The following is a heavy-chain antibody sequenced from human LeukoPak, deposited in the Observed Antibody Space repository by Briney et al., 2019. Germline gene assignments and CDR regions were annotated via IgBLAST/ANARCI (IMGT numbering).Heavy chain of an antibody. CDR3: ARISGSYYENSFDY. V-gene: IGHV1-69*13. Sequence: ASVKVSCKASGGTFSSYAISWVRQAPGQGLEWMGGIILIFGTANYAQKFQGRVTITADESTSTAYMELSSLRSEDTAVYYCARISGSYYENSFDYWGQGTLVTVSS. CDR1: GGTFSSYA. D-gene: IGHD1-26*01. J-gene: IGHJ4*02. CDR2: IILIFGTA.